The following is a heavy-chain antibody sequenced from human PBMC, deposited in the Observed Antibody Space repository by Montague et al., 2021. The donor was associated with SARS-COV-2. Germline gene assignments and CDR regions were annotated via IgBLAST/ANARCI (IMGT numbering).Heavy chain of an antibody. Sequence: SLRLSCAATGFTFSTCSMNWVRQAPGKGLEWISYISGSSGTVYYADSVKGRFTVSRDNARDSLSLQMNGLGADDTAVYYCARHDSWSDYLMSTLYGMDVWGQGTTVIVSS. D-gene: IGHD3-3*01. J-gene: IGHJ6*02. CDR3: ARHDSWSDYLMSTLYGMDV. CDR2: ISGSSGTV. V-gene: IGHV3-48*04. CDR1: GFTFSTCS.